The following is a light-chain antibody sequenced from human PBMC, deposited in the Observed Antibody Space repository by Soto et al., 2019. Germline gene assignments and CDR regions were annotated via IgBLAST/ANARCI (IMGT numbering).Light chain of an antibody. Sequence: ESVLTQSQGTLSLSPGERVTLSCRASQTFGRTYLAWYQQKPGQSPRLLIYDASSRATGIPDRFSGSGSGTDFTLTISRLEPEDFAVYYCQQFGTSPLYTFGQGKKLEIK. J-gene: IGKJ2*01. CDR1: QTFGRTY. CDR2: DAS. V-gene: IGKV3-20*01. CDR3: QQFGTSPLYT.